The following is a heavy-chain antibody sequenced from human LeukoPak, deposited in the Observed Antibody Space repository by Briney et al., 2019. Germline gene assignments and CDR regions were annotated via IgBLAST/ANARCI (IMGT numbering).Heavy chain of an antibody. Sequence: PSETLSLTCTVSGDSISSGNYYWTWIRQPPGKGLEWIGYIYYSGSTFYNPSLKSRVTISVDTSKNEFSLKLSSVTAADTAAYYCAREFWSGSYSDKWGQGTLVTVSS. V-gene: IGHV4-30-4*01. D-gene: IGHD3-3*01. CDR1: GDSISSGNYY. CDR2: IYYSGST. CDR3: AREFWSGSYSDK. J-gene: IGHJ4*02.